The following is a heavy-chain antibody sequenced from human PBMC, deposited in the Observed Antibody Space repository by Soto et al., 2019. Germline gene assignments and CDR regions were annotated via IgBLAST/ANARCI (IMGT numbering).Heavy chain of an antibody. V-gene: IGHV4-34*01. CDR3: ARGLRYYYYYYMDV. J-gene: IGHJ6*03. CDR1: GGSFSGYY. CDR2: INHSGST. Sequence: SETLSLTCAVYGGSFSGYYWSWIRQPPGKGLEWIGEINHSGSTNYNPSLKSRVTISVDTSKNQFSLKLSSVTAADTAVYYCARGLRYYYYYYMDVWGKGTTVTVSS.